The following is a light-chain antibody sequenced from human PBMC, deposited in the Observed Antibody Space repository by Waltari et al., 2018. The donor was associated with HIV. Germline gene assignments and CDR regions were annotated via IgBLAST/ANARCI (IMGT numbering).Light chain of an antibody. J-gene: IGLJ3*02. V-gene: IGLV2-23*02. CDR2: EFS. Sequence: QSALTQPASVSGSPGPSITISCTGTSSDLVSWYQQHPDKAPQVMIFEFSKRPSGVSNRFSGSKSGNTASLTISGLQAEDEADYYCCSYVGSGTWVFGGGTKLTVL. CDR3: CSYVGSGTWV. CDR1: SSDL.